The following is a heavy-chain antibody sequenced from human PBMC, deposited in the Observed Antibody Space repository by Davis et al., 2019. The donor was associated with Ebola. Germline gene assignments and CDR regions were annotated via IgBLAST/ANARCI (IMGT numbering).Heavy chain of an antibody. J-gene: IGHJ4*02. CDR3: ARDWDYDSSGSYYFDY. Sequence: GESLKISCADSVITFSSYAMTWVRQAPGKGLEWVSAISGSGGSTYYADSVKGRFTISRDNSKKTLYLQMNSLRAEDTAVYYCARDWDYDSSGSYYFDYWGQGTLVTVSS. D-gene: IGHD3-22*01. V-gene: IGHV3-23*01. CDR1: VITFSSYA. CDR2: ISGSGGST.